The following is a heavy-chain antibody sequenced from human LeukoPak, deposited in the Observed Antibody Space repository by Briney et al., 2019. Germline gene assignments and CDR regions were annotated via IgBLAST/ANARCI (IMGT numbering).Heavy chain of an antibody. CDR2: ISYDGSKK. Sequence: PGGSLRLSCAASGFTFSSYAMHWVRQAPGKGLEWVAVISYDGSKKYYADSVKGRFTISRDNSKNRLYLQMNSLRGEDTAVYYCARQSTAEWFGLDYYFDYWGQGTLVTVSS. V-gene: IGHV3-30*04. CDR1: GFTFSSYA. J-gene: IGHJ4*02. CDR3: ARQSTAEWFGLDYYFDY. D-gene: IGHD3-10*01.